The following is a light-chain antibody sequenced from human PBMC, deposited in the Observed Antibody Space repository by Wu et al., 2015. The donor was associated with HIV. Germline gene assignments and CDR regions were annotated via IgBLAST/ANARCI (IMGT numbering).Light chain of an antibody. J-gene: IGKJ1*01. CDR2: AAS. Sequence: GDRVTITCRASQDIYYSLAWFQQEPGKAPKFLIYAASKLESGVPSRFTGSGSGTDYTLTISSLQPEDFATYYCQQYYNMPWTFGLGTKVEVK. V-gene: IGKV1-NL1*01. CDR1: QDIYYS. CDR3: QQYYNMPWT.